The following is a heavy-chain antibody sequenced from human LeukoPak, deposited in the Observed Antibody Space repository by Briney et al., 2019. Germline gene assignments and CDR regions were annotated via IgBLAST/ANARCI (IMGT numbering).Heavy chain of an antibody. CDR2: ISSSGSTI. Sequence: GGSLRLSCAASGFTFSSYEMNCVRQAPGKGLEWVSCISSSGSTIYYADSVKGRFTISRDNAKNSLYLQMNSLRAEDTAVYYCARITQLLYDAFDIWGQGTMVTVSS. CDR3: ARITQLLYDAFDI. J-gene: IGHJ3*02. CDR1: GFTFSSYE. V-gene: IGHV3-48*03. D-gene: IGHD5-24*01.